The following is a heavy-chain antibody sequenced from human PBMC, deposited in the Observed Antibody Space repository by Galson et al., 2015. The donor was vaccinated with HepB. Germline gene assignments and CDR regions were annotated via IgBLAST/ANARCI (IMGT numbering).Heavy chain of an antibody. D-gene: IGHD2-2*01. J-gene: IGHJ6*03. Sequence: SLRLSCAASGFTFSTYSMNWVRQAPGKGLEWVSYISSDSSTIYYADSVKGRFTISRDNAKNSLYLQMNSLRAEDTAVYFCARLYCSSTSCPIYYFYYYMDVWGKGTTVTVSS. CDR3: ARLYCSSTSCPIYYFYYYMDV. CDR2: ISSDSSTI. CDR1: GFTFSTYS. V-gene: IGHV3-48*01.